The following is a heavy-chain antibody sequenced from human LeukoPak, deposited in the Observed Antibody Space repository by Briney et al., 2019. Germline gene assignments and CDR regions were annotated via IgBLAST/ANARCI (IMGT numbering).Heavy chain of an antibody. D-gene: IGHD3-22*01. CDR3: AKDGSDSSGYYPNDY. Sequence: GGSLRFSCAASGFTFSSYAMSWVRQAPGKGLEWVSAISGSGGSTYYADSVKGRFTISRDNSKNTLYLQMNSLRAEDTAVYYCAKDGSDSSGYYPNDYWGQGTLVTVSS. J-gene: IGHJ4*02. CDR2: ISGSGGST. CDR1: GFTFSSYA. V-gene: IGHV3-23*01.